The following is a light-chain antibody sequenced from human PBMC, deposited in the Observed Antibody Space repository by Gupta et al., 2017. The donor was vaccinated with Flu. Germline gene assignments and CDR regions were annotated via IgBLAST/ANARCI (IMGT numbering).Light chain of an antibody. CDR1: QDINNY. J-gene: IGKJ1*01. CDR2: AGS. V-gene: IGKV1-39*01. Sequence: DIQLTQSPSSLSASAGDRVTITCRSSQDINNYVNWYQQKPGKAPKLLINAGSNLQSGVSSRFSGSGYGTDFTLTITSLQSEEFAIYYCQQCYTFARTFGQGTRVDI. CDR3: QQCYTFART.